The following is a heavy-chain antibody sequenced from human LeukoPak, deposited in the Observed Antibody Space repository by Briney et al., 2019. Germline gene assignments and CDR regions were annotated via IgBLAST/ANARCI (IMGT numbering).Heavy chain of an antibody. J-gene: IGHJ4*02. Sequence: HGGALRLSCAASGFTFSRYGMRSVRQAPGKGLGRVAFIRYDGSNKYYADSVKGRCSISRDNSKKTLYIPKRNPRAEARAVYYCADSSPSGYWGQGTLVTVSS. V-gene: IGHV3-30*02. D-gene: IGHD6-6*01. CDR3: ADSSPSGY. CDR2: IRYDGSNK. CDR1: GFTFSRYG.